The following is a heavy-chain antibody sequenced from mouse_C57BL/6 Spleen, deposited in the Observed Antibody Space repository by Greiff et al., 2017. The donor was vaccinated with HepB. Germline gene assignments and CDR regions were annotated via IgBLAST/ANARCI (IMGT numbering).Heavy chain of an antibody. CDR1: GFTFSSYA. J-gene: IGHJ2*01. CDR3: TRGTTVLDY. D-gene: IGHD1-1*01. CDR2: ISSGGDYI. Sequence: EVNVVESGEGLVKPGGSLKLSCAASGFTFSSYAMSWVRQTPEKRLEWVAYISSGGDYIYYADTVKGRFTISRDNARNTLYLQMSSLKSEDTAMYYCTRGTTVLDYWGQGTTLTVSS. V-gene: IGHV5-9-1*02.